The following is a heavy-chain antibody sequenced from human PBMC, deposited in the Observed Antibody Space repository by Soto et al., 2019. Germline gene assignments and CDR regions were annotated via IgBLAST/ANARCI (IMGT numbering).Heavy chain of an antibody. D-gene: IGHD3-16*02. J-gene: IGHJ3*01. CDR1: GFIFSTYG. CDR2: ISFDGINK. V-gene: IGHV3-30*03. Sequence: QVQLVESGGGVVQPGRSLRLSCAASGFIFSTYGMHWVRQAPGKGLEWVAVISFDGINKYSADSVKGRFSISRDNSNNTLILQVNSLRADDTAVYYCGAINSYGYVGGNYRYWGDSFDHWGQGTMVSVSS. CDR3: GAINSYGYVGGNYRYWGDSFDH.